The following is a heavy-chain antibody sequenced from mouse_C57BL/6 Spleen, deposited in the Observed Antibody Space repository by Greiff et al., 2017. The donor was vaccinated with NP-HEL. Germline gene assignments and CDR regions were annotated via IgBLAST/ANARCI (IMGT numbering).Heavy chain of an antibody. CDR1: GFTFSDFY. CDR3: ARDAGGLPAMDY. Sequence: EVKLVESGGGLVQSGRSLRLSCATSGFTFSDFYMEWVRQAPGKGLEWIAASRNKANDYTTEYSASVKGRFIVSRDTSQSILYLQMNALRAEDTAIYYCARDAGGLPAMDYWGQGTSVSVSS. V-gene: IGHV7-1*01. D-gene: IGHD2-4*01. CDR2: SRNKANDYTT. J-gene: IGHJ4*01.